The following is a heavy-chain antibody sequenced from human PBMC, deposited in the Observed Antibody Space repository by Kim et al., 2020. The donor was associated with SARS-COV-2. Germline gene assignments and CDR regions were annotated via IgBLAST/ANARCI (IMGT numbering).Heavy chain of an antibody. CDR3: ARGGSFDCGGDCYDIDY. Sequence: VKGRFTISRDNAKITLYLQMNSLRAEDTAVYYCARGGSFDCGGDCYDIDYWGQGTLVTVSS. J-gene: IGHJ4*02. D-gene: IGHD2-21*02. V-gene: IGHV3-74*01.